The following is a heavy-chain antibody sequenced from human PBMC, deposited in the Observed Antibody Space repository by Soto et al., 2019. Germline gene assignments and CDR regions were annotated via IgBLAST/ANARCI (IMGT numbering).Heavy chain of an antibody. CDR2: IIPIFGTA. CDR1: GGTFSSYA. J-gene: IGHJ4*02. D-gene: IGHD3-22*01. CDR3: ARLTYYYDSSGYYPFDY. Sequence: QVQLVQSGAEVKKPGSSVKVSCKASGGTFSSYAISWVRQAPGQGLEWMGGIIPIFGTANYAQKFQGRVTITADESTSTAYMERSSLRSEDTAVYYCARLTYYYDSSGYYPFDYWGQGTLVTVSS. V-gene: IGHV1-69*01.